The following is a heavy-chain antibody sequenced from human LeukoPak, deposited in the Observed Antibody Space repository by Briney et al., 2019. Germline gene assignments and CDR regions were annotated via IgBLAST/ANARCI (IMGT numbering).Heavy chain of an antibody. J-gene: IGHJ4*02. CDR3: SRESGPFSPFGF. V-gene: IGHV4-4*02. D-gene: IGHD1-26*01. Sequence: SGTLSLTCGVSGGSISGTNWWSWVRQPPGQGLVWIGEISLRGLTNYNPSLRSRLTMSLDESKNQVSLNLTSVTAADTAVYYCSRESGPFSPFGFWGQGTLVSVHS. CDR2: ISLRGLT. CDR1: GGSISGTNW.